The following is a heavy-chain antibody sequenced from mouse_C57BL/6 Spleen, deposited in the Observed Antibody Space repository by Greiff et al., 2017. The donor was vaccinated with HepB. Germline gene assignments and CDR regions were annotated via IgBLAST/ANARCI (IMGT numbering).Heavy chain of an antibody. CDR1: GFTFSDYY. J-gene: IGHJ2*01. CDR3: ARGDGPYFDY. D-gene: IGHD1-1*01. CDR2: ISNGGGST. Sequence: EVKVVESGGGLVQPGGSLKLSCAASGFTFSDYYMYWVRQTPEKRLEWVAYISNGGGSTYYPDTVKGRFTISIDNAKNTLYLQMSRLKSEDTAMYYCARGDGPYFDYWGQGTTLTVSS. V-gene: IGHV5-12*01.